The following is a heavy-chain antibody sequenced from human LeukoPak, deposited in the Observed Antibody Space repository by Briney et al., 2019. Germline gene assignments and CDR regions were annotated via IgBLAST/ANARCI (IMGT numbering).Heavy chain of an antibody. Sequence: GGSLRLSCAASGFTFDDYSMHWVRQAPGKGLEWVSLISWDGGSTYYADSVKGRFTISRDNAKNSLYLQMNSLRAEDTAVYYCARGYGNYGYWGQGTLVTVSS. CDR2: ISWDGGST. CDR1: GFTFDDYS. V-gene: IGHV3-43*01. D-gene: IGHD4-11*01. J-gene: IGHJ4*02. CDR3: ARGYGNYGY.